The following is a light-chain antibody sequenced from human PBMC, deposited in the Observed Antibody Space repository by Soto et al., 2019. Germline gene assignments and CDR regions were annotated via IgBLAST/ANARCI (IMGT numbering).Light chain of an antibody. J-gene: IGKJ2*01. V-gene: IGKV3-20*01. CDR2: AAS. CDR1: QSISSSY. Sequence: EIVLTQSPGTLSLSPGEGAALSCRTSQSISSSYLAWYQQKPGQAPRLLIYAASSRATGITDRFSGSGSGTDLTLTISRLEREDFAVYYCQLYGGSHMFSFGQGTKLEIK. CDR3: QLYGGSHMFS.